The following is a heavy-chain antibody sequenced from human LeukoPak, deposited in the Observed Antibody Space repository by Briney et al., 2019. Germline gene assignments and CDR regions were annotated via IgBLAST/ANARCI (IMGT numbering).Heavy chain of an antibody. Sequence: PSEALSLTCGVHGGSFNDYSWTWIRQSPGKGLEWIGEINHSGSTTYNPSLRSRFTMSVDASKNQFSLRLSSVTAADTAVYYCARLELYTSSWYRYYYFDYWGQGTLVTVSS. J-gene: IGHJ4*02. D-gene: IGHD6-13*01. CDR1: GGSFNDYS. CDR2: INHSGST. V-gene: IGHV4-34*01. CDR3: ARLELYTSSWYRYYYFDY.